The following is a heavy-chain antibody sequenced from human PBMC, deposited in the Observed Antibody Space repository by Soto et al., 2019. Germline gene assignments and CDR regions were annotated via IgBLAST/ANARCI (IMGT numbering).Heavy chain of an antibody. CDR1: GFNFDDYA. J-gene: IGHJ4*01. CDR2: ITLNSGNI. CDR3: AKDHLGGAMAVPFFDS. V-gene: IGHV3-9*01. Sequence: SLRLSCAASGFNFDDYAMHWVRQAPGKGLGWVAGITLNSGNIAYADSVKGRFTISRDNAKNSLYLQMNSLRPEDTAFYFCAKDHLGGAMAVPFFDSRGHGALVTVSS. D-gene: IGHD3-16*01.